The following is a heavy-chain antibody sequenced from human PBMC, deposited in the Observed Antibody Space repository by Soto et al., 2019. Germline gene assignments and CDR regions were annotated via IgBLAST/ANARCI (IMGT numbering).Heavy chain of an antibody. D-gene: IGHD3-22*01. J-gene: IGHJ4*02. V-gene: IGHV1-24*01. CDR3: ATGLIPYYYDSSGYPVDY. CDR2: FDPEDGET. CDR1: GYTLTVLS. Sequence: ASVNVSWKVAGYTLTVLSMHWGRQAPGKGLEWMGGFDPEDGETIYAQKFQGRVTMTEDTSTDTAYMELSSLRSEDTAVYYCATGLIPYYYDSSGYPVDYWGLGTLVTVSS.